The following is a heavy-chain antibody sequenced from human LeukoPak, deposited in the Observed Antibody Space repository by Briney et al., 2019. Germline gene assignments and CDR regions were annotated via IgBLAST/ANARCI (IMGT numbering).Heavy chain of an antibody. Sequence: GASVKVSCKASGYTFTSYDINWVRQATGQGLEWMGWMNPNSGNTGYAQKFQGRVTMTRNTSISTAYMELSSLRSEDTAVYYRAKRRRGSGWYIDFDYWGQGTLVTVSS. D-gene: IGHD6-19*01. J-gene: IGHJ4*02. CDR2: MNPNSGNT. CDR1: GYTFTSYD. CDR3: AKRRRGSGWYIDFDY. V-gene: IGHV1-8*01.